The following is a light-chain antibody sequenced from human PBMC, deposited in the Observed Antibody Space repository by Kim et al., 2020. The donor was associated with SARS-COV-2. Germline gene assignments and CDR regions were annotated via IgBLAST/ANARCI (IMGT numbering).Light chain of an antibody. V-gene: IGLV3-1*01. J-gene: IGLJ1*01. CDR2: QDS. Sequence: SYELTQPPSVSVSPGQTASITCSGDKLGDKYACWYQQKPGQSPVLVIYQDSKRPSGIPERFSGSNSGNTATLTISGTQAMDEADYYCQAWDSSTASYFFGTGTKVTVL. CDR3: QAWDSSTASYF. CDR1: KLGDKY.